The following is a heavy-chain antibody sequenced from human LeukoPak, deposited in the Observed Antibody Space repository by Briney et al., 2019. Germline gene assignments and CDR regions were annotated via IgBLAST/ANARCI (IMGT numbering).Heavy chain of an antibody. CDR3: ASSADYYYYYMDV. CDR2: IYYSGST. CDR1: GGSISSNTYY. J-gene: IGHJ6*03. V-gene: IGHV4-39*01. Sequence: SETLSLTCTVSGGSISSNTYYWGCIRQPPGKGLECIGSIYYSGSTYYNPSLKSRVTISVDTSKNQFSLKLSSVTAADTAVYYCASSADYYYYYMDVWGKGTTVTVSS.